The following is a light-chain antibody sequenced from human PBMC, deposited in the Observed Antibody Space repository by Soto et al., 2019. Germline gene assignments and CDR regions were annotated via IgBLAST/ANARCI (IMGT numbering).Light chain of an antibody. V-gene: IGLV1-44*01. CDR2: RNN. Sequence: QSVLTQPPSASGTPGQRVTLSCSGSSSNIGSNTVNWHQQLPGTAPKLLIYRNNQRPSGVPDRFSGSKSGTSASLAISGLQSEDEADYYCAAWDDSLNGYVVFGGGTKLTVL. CDR1: SSNIGSNT. J-gene: IGLJ2*01. CDR3: AAWDDSLNGYVV.